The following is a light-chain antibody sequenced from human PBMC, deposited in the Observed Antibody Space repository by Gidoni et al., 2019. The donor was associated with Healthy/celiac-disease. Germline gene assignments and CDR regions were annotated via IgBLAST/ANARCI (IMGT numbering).Light chain of an antibody. CDR2: GNS. CDR1: SSNIGAGYD. CDR3: QSYDSSLSGWV. J-gene: IGLJ3*02. V-gene: IGLV1-40*01. Sequence: QSVQTQPPSVSGAPGQTVTISCTGSSSNIGAGYDVHWYQQLPGTAPKLLIYGNSNRPSGVPDRFSGSKSGTSASLAITGLQAEDEADYYCQSYDSSLSGWVFGGGTKLTVL.